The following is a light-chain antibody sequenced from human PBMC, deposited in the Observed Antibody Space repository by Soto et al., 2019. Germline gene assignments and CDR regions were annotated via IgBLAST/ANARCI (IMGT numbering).Light chain of an antibody. CDR3: QQYYSAPLT. CDR2: WAS. CDR1: QSVLYSLNNKNY. J-gene: IGKJ4*02. Sequence: DIVMTQSPDSLAVSLGERAIVNCKSSQSVLYSLNNKNYLAWFQQRSGPPPKLLIYWASTRESGVPDRFSGSGSGTDFTLTISSLQAEDVAVYYCQQYYSAPLTFGGGTKVEI. V-gene: IGKV4-1*01.